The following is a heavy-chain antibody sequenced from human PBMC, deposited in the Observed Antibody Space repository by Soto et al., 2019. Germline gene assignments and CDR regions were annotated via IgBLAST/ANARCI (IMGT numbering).Heavy chain of an antibody. V-gene: IGHV3-53*02. CDR2: TYTGGNS. J-gene: IGHJ4*03. CDR1: GLSVSDKY. D-gene: IGHD3-10*01. Sequence: EVQLVQTGGGLIKPGGSLSLSCAASGLSVSDKYMSWVRQAPGKGLEWVSLTYTGGNSYFADFVKGRFIVSRDISKNTLFLHMNILAAEVTAVYYCAREGYAYGLDFWGHGSLVTVSS. CDR3: AREGYAYGLDF.